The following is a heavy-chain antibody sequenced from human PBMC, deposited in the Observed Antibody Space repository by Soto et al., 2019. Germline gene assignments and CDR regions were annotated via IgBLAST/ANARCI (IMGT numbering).Heavy chain of an antibody. D-gene: IGHD3-16*01. Sequence: QVQLIQFGAEVKKPGASVKVSCKASGYTFTKFHIHWVRQAPGKGIEWMGMIDPSGGVTRDAQRFQGRNTMTSDTSTSSVYMELRGLTSEDTAVYYCARHVIGHDNYEPIGYYFDHWGPGTLVTVSS. CDR2: IDPSGGVT. CDR1: GYTFTKFH. J-gene: IGHJ4*02. CDR3: ARHVIGHDNYEPIGYYFDH. V-gene: IGHV1-46*01.